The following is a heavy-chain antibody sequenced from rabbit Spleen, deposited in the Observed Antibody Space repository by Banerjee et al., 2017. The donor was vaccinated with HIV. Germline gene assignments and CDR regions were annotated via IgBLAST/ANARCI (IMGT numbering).Heavy chain of an antibody. D-gene: IGHD4-1*01. CDR2: VGSGGFT. CDR3: ARDSGTSFSSYGMDL. V-gene: IGHV1S40*01. CDR1: GFSFSSTHW. J-gene: IGHJ6*01. Sequence: QSLEESGGDLVKPGASLTLTCTASGFSFSSTHWIYWVRQAPGKGLEWIACVGSGGFTYYANWAKGRFTISKTSSTTVTLQMTSLTAADTATYFCARDSGTSFSSYGMDLWGPGTLVTVS.